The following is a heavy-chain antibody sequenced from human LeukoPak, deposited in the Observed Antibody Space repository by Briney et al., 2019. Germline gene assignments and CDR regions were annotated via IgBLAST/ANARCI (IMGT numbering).Heavy chain of an antibody. CDR1: GYTFTGYY. Sequence: GASVKVSCKASGYTFTGYYMHWVRQAPGQGLEWMGWINANSGGTNYAQKFQGRVTMTRDTSISTAYMELSRLRSDDTAVYYCARDRGERRGYSGYDAYFDYWGQGTLVTVSS. J-gene: IGHJ4*02. CDR3: ARDRGERRGYSGYDAYFDY. CDR2: INANSGGT. V-gene: IGHV1-2*02. D-gene: IGHD5-12*01.